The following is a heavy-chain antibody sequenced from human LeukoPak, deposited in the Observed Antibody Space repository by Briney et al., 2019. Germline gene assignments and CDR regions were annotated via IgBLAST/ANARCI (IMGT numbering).Heavy chain of an antibody. V-gene: IGHV1-69*05. CDR2: IIPIFGTA. Sequence: ASVKVSCKASGGTFSSYAISWVRQAPGQGLEWMGGIIPIFGTANYAQKFQGRVTITTDESTSTAYMELSSLRSEDTAVYYCAREGELGYCSGGSCYSGFDYWGQGTLVTVSS. CDR3: AREGELGYCSGGSCYSGFDY. CDR1: GGTFSSYA. J-gene: IGHJ4*02. D-gene: IGHD2-15*01.